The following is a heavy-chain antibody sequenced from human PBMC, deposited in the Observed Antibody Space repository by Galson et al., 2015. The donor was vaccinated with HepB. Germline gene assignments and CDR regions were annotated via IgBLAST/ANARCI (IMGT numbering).Heavy chain of an antibody. V-gene: IGHV4-4*07. CDR1: GDSITGYY. Sequence: LSLTCTVSGDSITGYYWSWIRQPAGKGLEWIGRIYITGTANYDPSFKSRVTMSEDTSKNQFSLRMISVTAADTAVYYCAGEKIDLWSFDYWGQGTLVTVSS. D-gene: IGHD5-18*01. J-gene: IGHJ4*02. CDR2: IYITGTA. CDR3: AGEKIDLWSFDY.